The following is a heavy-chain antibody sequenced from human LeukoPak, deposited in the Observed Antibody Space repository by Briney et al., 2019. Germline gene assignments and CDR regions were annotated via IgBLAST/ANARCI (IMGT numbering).Heavy chain of an antibody. CDR1: GFTFTSYT. Sequence: GGSLRLSCAASGFTFTSYTMSWVRQAPGKGLEWVSVIYSGGSTYYADSVKGRFTISRDNSKNTLYLQMNSLRAEDTAVYYCVRVAYSGRWLQDFDYWGQGTLVTVSS. V-gene: IGHV3-66*02. CDR3: VRVAYSGRWLQDFDY. CDR2: IYSGGST. D-gene: IGHD5-24*01. J-gene: IGHJ4*02.